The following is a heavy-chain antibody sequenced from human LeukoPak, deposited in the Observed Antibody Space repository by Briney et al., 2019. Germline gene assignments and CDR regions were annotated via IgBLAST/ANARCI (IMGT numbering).Heavy chain of an antibody. D-gene: IGHD1-14*01. V-gene: IGHV3-23*01. Sequence: GGSLRLSCAASGFTFSSYAMSWVRQAPGKGLEWVSAISGSGVITYYADSVKGRFTISRDNSKNTLHLQMSSLRAEDTALYYCVKDRCDRATCPEVWGQGTLVTVSS. CDR3: VKDRCDRATCPEV. J-gene: IGHJ4*02. CDR2: ISGSGVIT. CDR1: GFTFSSYA.